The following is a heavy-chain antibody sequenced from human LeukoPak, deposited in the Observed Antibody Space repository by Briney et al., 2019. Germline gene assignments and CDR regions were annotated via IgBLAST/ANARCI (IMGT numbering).Heavy chain of an antibody. D-gene: IGHD3-9*01. J-gene: IGHJ4*02. CDR3: ARVVLLKTGYSDY. V-gene: IGHV4-39*01. Sequence: SETLSLTCTVSGGSISSSGYCWGWIRQPPGKGLEWIGSIDYSGNTNYNPSLKSRVTIAVDMSKNQFSLKLSSVTAADTAVYYCARVVLLKTGYSDYWGQGTLVTVSS. CDR2: IDYSGNT. CDR1: GGSISSSGYC.